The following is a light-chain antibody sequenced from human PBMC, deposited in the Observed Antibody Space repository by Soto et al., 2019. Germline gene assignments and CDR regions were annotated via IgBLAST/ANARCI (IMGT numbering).Light chain of an antibody. J-gene: IGKJ4*01. CDR3: QQYISVCLLT. V-gene: IGKV1-5*03. Sequence: DIQMTQSRSTLSGSVGDRVTITCRGSQTISSWLALYQQKPGKAPKLLIYKASTLKSGVPSRFSGSGSGTEFTLTISSLQPDDFSTYYCQQYISVCLLTFGGGTKVDIK. CDR1: QTISSW. CDR2: KAS.